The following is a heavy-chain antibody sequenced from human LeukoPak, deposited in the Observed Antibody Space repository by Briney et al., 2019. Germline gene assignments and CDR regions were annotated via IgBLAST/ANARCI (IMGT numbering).Heavy chain of an antibody. Sequence: ASVKVSCKASGYTPTSYGISWVRPAPGQGLEWMGWISAYNGNTNYAQKLQGRVTMTTDTSTSIAYMELRSLRSDDTAVYYCARAYCGGDCFLDYWGQGTLVTVSS. D-gene: IGHD2-21*02. J-gene: IGHJ4*02. CDR3: ARAYCGGDCFLDY. V-gene: IGHV1-18*01. CDR1: GYTPTSYG. CDR2: ISAYNGNT.